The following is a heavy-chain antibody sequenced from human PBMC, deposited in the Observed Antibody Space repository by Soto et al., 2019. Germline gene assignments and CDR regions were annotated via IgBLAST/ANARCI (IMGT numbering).Heavy chain of an antibody. D-gene: IGHD3-22*01. CDR3: ARASYDSSTYYLDY. Sequence: SETLSLTCTVSGGSISSYYWGWIRQPPGKGLEWIGSIYYSGSTYYNPSLKSRVTISVDTSNNQFSLKLSSVTAADTAVYYCARASYDSSTYYLDYWGQGTLVTVSS. J-gene: IGHJ4*02. CDR2: IYYSGST. V-gene: IGHV4-39*01. CDR1: GGSISSYY.